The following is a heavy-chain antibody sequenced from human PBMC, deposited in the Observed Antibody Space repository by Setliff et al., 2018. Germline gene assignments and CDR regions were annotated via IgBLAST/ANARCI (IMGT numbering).Heavy chain of an antibody. CDR1: GGSFSGYY. V-gene: IGHV4-34*01. Sequence: SETLSLTCAVYGGSFSGYYWSWIRQPPGKGLEWIGEINHSGSTNYNPSLKSRVTISVDTSKNQLSLNLSSVTAADTAVYYCARIDIVLMVYADWGQGTMVTVSS. J-gene: IGHJ3*01. CDR3: ARIDIVLMVYAD. D-gene: IGHD2-8*01. CDR2: INHSGST.